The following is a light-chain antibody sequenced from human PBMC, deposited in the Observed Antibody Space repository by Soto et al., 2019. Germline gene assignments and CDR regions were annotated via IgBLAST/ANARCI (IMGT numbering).Light chain of an antibody. CDR1: SSNLGAGHA. V-gene: IGLV1-40*01. CDR2: GNS. J-gene: IGLJ3*02. CDR3: QSYDDSLSGWV. Sequence: QSVLTQPPSVSGAPGQRVTISCTGSSSNLGAGHALHWYQHLPGAAPKLLMYGNSERPSGVPDRFSASKSGTSDSLAITGLQPEYEADYDCQSYDDSLSGWVFGGGTKLTVL.